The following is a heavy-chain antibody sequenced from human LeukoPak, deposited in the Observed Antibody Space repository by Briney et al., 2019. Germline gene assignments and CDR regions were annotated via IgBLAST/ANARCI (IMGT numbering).Heavy chain of an antibody. J-gene: IGHJ4*02. D-gene: IGHD3-22*01. Sequence: SETLSLTCTASGGSISNSYYYWAWIRQPPGKGLEWIGTIYYSGSPHYNPSLKTRVTISEDTSKNQFSLKLSSVTAADTAVYFCARPATSGTYYSAFDSWGQGTLVTVSS. CDR1: GGSISNSYYY. CDR3: ARPATSGTYYSAFDS. CDR2: IYYSGSP. V-gene: IGHV4-39*01.